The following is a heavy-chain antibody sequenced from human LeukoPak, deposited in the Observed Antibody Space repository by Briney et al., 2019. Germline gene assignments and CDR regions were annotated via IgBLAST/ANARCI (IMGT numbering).Heavy chain of an antibody. Sequence: GGSLRLSCAASGFTLSSNYMSWVRQAPGKGLEWVSTISNSDNKPYYADSVKGRFTISRDNSKNTLHLQMNSLTAEDTAIYYCAKATGTLGNWGQGTLVTVSS. D-gene: IGHD1-1*01. CDR2: ISNSDNKP. J-gene: IGHJ4*02. CDR3: AKATGTLGN. CDR1: GFTLSSNY. V-gene: IGHV3-23*01.